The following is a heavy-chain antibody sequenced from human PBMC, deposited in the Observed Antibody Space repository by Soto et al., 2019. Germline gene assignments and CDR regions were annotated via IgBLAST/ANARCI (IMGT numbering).Heavy chain of an antibody. J-gene: IGHJ4*02. V-gene: IGHV4-59*01. Sequence: PSETLSLTCTVSGGSLSSYYLSWIRPPPGKGLEWIGYIYYSGSTNYNPSLKSRVTISVDTSKNQFSLKLSSVTAADTAVYYCARRYGASFDYWGQGTLVTAPQ. D-gene: IGHD4-17*01. CDR1: GGSLSSYY. CDR2: IYYSGST. CDR3: ARRYGASFDY.